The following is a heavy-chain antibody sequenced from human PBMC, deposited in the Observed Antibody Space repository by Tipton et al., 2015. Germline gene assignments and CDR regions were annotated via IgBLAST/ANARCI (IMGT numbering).Heavy chain of an antibody. CDR3: ARGYGYYFDY. D-gene: IGHD5-18*01. CDR1: GYSFTNYW. Sequence: QLVQSGAEVKKAGESLKISCKGSGYSFTNYWIAWVRQMPGQGLEWMGIVWPGDSDTRYSPSFQGHVTISADKSISTAYLQWSSSEASDTAMYWCARGYGYYFDYWGQGTLVTVSS. J-gene: IGHJ4*02. V-gene: IGHV5-51*01. CDR2: VWPGDSDT.